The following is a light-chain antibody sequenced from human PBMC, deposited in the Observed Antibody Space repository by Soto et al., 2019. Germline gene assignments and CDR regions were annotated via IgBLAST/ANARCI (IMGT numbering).Light chain of an antibody. CDR2: GAS. J-gene: IGKJ3*01. Sequence: EIVMTQSPATLSVSPGERATLSCRASQSVSSNLAWYQQKPGQAPRLLIYGASTRATGIPARFSGSGSGTEFTLTISGLQSEDFAVYYCQQYNNWPRGFTFGPGTKVDIK. V-gene: IGKV3-15*01. CDR1: QSVSSN. CDR3: QQYNNWPRGFT.